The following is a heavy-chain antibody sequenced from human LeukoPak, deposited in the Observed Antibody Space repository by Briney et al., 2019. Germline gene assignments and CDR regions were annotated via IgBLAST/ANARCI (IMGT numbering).Heavy chain of an antibody. CDR3: TKDLSALQWAGDETTVTEGY. CDR2: ITNGGTT. Sequence: PGGSLRLSRTASGFTFISYAMNWVRQAPGEGLDWVSVITNGGTTYYADSVKGRFTISRDNSKSTLFLQMNSLRAEDTAIYYCTKDLSALQWAGDETTVTEGYWGQGTLVTVSS. D-gene: IGHD4-17*01. CDR1: GFTFISYA. J-gene: IGHJ4*02. V-gene: IGHV3-23*01.